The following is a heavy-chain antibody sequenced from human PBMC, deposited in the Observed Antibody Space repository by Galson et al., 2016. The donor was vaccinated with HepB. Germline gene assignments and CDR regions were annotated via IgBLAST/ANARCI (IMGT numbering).Heavy chain of an antibody. J-gene: IGHJ6*03. CDR2: ISNDGLNQ. Sequence: SLRLSCAASGFPTFTNFAMSWVRQAPGKGLEWVAVISNDGLNQYYADSVKGRFVISRDNFKNTLYLQLNSLRTDDTATYYCAKGVVRFLEWISYGGYYMDTWGKGTTVTVSS. CDR3: AKGVVRFLEWISYGGYYMDT. CDR1: GFPTFTNFA. V-gene: IGHV3-30*09. D-gene: IGHD3-3*01.